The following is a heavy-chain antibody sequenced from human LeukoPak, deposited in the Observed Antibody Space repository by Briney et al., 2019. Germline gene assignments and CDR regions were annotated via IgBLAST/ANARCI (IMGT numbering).Heavy chain of an antibody. CDR1: GFTFSSYA. CDR2: ISGSGDTT. Sequence: PGGSLRLSCAASGFTFSSYAMRWVRQAPGKGLEWVSGISGSGDTTYYADSVKGRFTISRDNSKNTLHLQMNSLRAEDTAVYFCARRSGVAVAGAFDYWGQGTLVTVSS. D-gene: IGHD6-19*01. V-gene: IGHV3-23*01. CDR3: ARRSGVAVAGAFDY. J-gene: IGHJ4*02.